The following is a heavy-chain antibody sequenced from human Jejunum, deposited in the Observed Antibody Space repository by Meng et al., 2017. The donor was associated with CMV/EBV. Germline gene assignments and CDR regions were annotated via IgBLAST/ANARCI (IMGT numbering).Heavy chain of an antibody. D-gene: IGHD3-22*01. V-gene: IGHV3-33*01. CDR2: IWYDGNRK. Sequence: SGFHFSRYGMHWVRQSPGKGLGWVAVIWYDGNRKYYADSVKGRFSISRDDFKNTVYLQMDSLRAEDTAVYYCARDNDGTSHYSQFDYWGQGTLVTVSS. CDR3: ARDNDGTSHYSQFDY. J-gene: IGHJ4*02. CDR1: GFHFSRYG.